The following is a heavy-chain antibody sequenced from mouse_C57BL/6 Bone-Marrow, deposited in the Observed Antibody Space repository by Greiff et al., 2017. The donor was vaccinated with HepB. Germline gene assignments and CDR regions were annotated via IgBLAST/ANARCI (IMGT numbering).Heavy chain of an antibody. D-gene: IGHD2-1*01. CDR1: GYTFTSYW. CDR2: IDPSDSYT. V-gene: IGHV1-50*01. CDR3: ARPLYGNYLYSSYYYAMDY. Sequence: QVQLQQPGDELVKPGASVKLSCKASGYTFTSYWMQWVKQRPGQGLEWIGEIDPSDSYTNYNQKFKGKATLTVDTSSSTAYMQLSSLTSEDSAVYYCARPLYGNYLYSSYYYAMDYWGQGTSVTVSS. J-gene: IGHJ4*01.